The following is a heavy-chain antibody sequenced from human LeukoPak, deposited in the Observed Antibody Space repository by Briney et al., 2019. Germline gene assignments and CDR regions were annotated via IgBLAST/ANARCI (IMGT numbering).Heavy chain of an antibody. Sequence: GGSLRLSCAASGFSFSIYWMSWVRQAPGKGLEWVANIKPDGSEKFYVDSVKGRFTISRDNDKHSLYLQMNSLRAEDTAVYYCASGKGGYYVSSGRFWGQGTLVTVSS. J-gene: IGHJ4*02. CDR1: GFSFSIYW. V-gene: IGHV3-7*01. D-gene: IGHD3-22*01. CDR3: ASGKGGYYVSSGRF. CDR2: IKPDGSEK.